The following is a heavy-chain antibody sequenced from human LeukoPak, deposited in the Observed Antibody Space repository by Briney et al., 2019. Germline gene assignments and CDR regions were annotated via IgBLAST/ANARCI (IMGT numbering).Heavy chain of an antibody. CDR3: ARERVEYSSSYHYFDY. Sequence: SETLSLTCTVSGGSISSGDYYWSWIRQPPGKGLEWIGYIYYSGSTYYNPSLKSRVTISVDTSKNQFSLKLSSVTAADTAVYYCARERVEYSSSYHYFDYWGQGTLVTVSS. J-gene: IGHJ4*02. CDR2: IYYSGST. CDR1: GGSISSGDYY. V-gene: IGHV4-30-4*02. D-gene: IGHD6-6*01.